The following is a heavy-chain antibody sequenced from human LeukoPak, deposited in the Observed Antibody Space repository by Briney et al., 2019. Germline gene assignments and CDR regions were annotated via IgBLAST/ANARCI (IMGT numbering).Heavy chain of an antibody. CDR3: ARALGYSYGVSLDY. J-gene: IGHJ4*02. CDR2: INPNSGGT. D-gene: IGHD5-18*01. Sequence: ASVKVSCKASGYTFTGHYMHWVRQAPGQGLEWMGWINPNSGGTNYAQKFQGWVTMTRDTSISTAYMELSRLRSDDTAVYYCARALGYSYGVSLDYWGQGTLVTVSS. CDR1: GYTFTGHY. V-gene: IGHV1-2*04.